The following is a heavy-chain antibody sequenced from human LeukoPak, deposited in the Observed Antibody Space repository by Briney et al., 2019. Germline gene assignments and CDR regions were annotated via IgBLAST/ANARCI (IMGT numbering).Heavy chain of an antibody. J-gene: IGHJ4*02. Sequence: KPSETLSLTCAVYGGSFSGYYWSWIRQPPGKGLEWVGEINHSGSTNYNPSLKSRVTISVDTSKNQFSLKLSSVTAADTAVYYCAIPLRPAIYSSGWYVGEFDYWGQGTLVTVSS. D-gene: IGHD6-19*01. V-gene: IGHV4-34*01. CDR3: AIPLRPAIYSSGWYVGEFDY. CDR2: INHSGST. CDR1: GGSFSGYY.